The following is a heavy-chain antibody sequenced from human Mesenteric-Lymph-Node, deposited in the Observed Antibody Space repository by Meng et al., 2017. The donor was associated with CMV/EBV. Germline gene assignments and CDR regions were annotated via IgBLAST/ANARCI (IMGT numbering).Heavy chain of an antibody. V-gene: IGHV5-51*01. Sequence: GGSLRLSCRGAGYSFTSYWIGWVRQMPGKGLEWMGLIYPDDSDTKYSPSFQGQVTVSVDKSISTAYLQWSSLKASDIAIYYCARRLYYYDRSTYYFDYWGQGTLVTVSS. CDR1: GYSFTSYW. CDR3: ARRLYYYDRSTYYFDY. J-gene: IGHJ4*02. CDR2: IYPDDSDT. D-gene: IGHD3-22*01.